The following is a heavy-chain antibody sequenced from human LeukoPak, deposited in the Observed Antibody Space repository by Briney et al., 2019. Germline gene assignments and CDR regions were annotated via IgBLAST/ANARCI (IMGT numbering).Heavy chain of an antibody. J-gene: IGHJ3*02. V-gene: IGHV3-7*01. CDR3: ARIGGRYHLLEAFDI. D-gene: IGHD2-2*01. CDR2: IKQDGSEK. Sequence: GGSLRLSCAASRFTLSNYWMSWVRQAPGKGLEWVAHIKQDGSEKYYVDSVKGRFTISRDNAKNSLYLQMNSLRAEDTAVYTCARIGGRYHLLEAFDIWGQGTMVTVSS. CDR1: RFTLSNYW.